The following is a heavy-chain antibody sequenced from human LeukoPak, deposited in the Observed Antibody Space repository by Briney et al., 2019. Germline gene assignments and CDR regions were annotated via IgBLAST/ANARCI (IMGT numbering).Heavy chain of an antibody. Sequence: GGSLRLSCAASGFTFSSYSMNWVRQAPGKGLEWVSYISSSSSTIYYADSVKGRFTISRDNAKNSLYLQMNSLRDEDTAVYYCARDGAYYDSSGYGAFDIWGQGTMVTVPS. CDR1: GFTFSSYS. CDR2: ISSSSSTI. CDR3: ARDGAYYDSSGYGAFDI. V-gene: IGHV3-48*02. D-gene: IGHD3-22*01. J-gene: IGHJ3*02.